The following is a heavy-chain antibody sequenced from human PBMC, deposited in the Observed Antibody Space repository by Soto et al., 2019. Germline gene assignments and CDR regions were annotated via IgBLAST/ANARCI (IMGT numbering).Heavy chain of an antibody. V-gene: IGHV4-59*11. CDR1: GGSISGHY. J-gene: IGHJ4*02. D-gene: IGHD6-19*01. CDR2: VYYNGNT. Sequence: SETLSLTCTVSGGSISGHYWSWIRQPPGKGLEWIGYVYYNGNTNYNPSLKSRVTFSVDTSKNQVSLKLSSVTAADTAVYFCARGGWTNDYWGQGSLVTVYS. CDR3: ARGGWTNDY.